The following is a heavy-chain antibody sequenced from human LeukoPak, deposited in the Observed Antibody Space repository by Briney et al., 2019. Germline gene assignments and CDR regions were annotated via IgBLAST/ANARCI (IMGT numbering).Heavy chain of an antibody. CDR3: ARYSSGWFEGFDY. J-gene: IGHJ4*02. CDR1: GGSISSSSYY. CDR2: IYYSGST. V-gene: IGHV4-39*01. Sequence: SDTLSLTCTVSGGSISSSSYYWGWIRQPPGKGLEWIGSIYYSGSTYYNPSLKSRVTISVDTSKNHVSLQLSSLSAYDIAVYYSARYSSGWFEGFDYWGQGTLVTVSS. D-gene: IGHD6-19*01.